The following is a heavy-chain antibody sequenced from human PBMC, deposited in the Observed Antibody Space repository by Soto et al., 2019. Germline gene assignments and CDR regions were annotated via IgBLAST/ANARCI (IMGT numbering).Heavy chain of an antibody. D-gene: IGHD2-15*01. J-gene: IGHJ4*02. Sequence: QVRLQESGPGLVKPSETLSLTCTVSGGSISSYYWSWIRQPPGKGLEWIGYIYYSGSTNYNPSLKSRVTISVDTSKNQFSLKLSSVTAADTAVYYCAREGYCSGGSCYPYFDYWGQGTLVTVSS. CDR2: IYYSGST. V-gene: IGHV4-59*01. CDR3: AREGYCSGGSCYPYFDY. CDR1: GGSISSYY.